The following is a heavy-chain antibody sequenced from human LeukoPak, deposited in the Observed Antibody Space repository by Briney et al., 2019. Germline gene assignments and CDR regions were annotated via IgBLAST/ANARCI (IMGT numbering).Heavy chain of an antibody. CDR1: GFTFSSYS. J-gene: IGHJ4*02. Sequence: PGGSLRLSCAASGFTFSSYSMNWVRQAPGKGLEWVSLISWDGGSTYYADSVKGRFTISRDNSKNSLYLQMNSLRAEDTALYYCARERREAIYYYDSSGYLDYWGQGTLVTVSS. CDR2: ISWDGGST. D-gene: IGHD3-22*01. CDR3: ARERREAIYYYDSSGYLDY. V-gene: IGHV3-43D*03.